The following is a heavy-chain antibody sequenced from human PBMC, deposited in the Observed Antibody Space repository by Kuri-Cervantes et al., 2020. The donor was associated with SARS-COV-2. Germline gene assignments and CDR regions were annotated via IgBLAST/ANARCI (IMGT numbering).Heavy chain of an antibody. J-gene: IGHJ4*02. CDR1: GFTFSSYA. Sequence: GGSLRLSCAASGFTFSSYAMSWVRQAPGKGLEWVSAISGSGGSTYYADSVKGRFTISRDNSKNTLYLQMNSLRAEDTAVYYCARKDYSNYDLPLDYWGQGTLVTVSS. CDR2: ISGSGGST. CDR3: ARKDYSNYDLPLDY. V-gene: IGHV3-23*01. D-gene: IGHD4-11*01.